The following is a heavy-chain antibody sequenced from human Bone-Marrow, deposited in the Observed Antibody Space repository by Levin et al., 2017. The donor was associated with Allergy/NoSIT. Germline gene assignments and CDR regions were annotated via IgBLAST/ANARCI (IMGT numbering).Heavy chain of an antibody. CDR2: IYPGDSDT. J-gene: IGHJ3*02. CDR3: ASHSLRYFDWLDAFDI. Sequence: HGESLKISCKGSGYSFTSYWIGWVRQMPGKGLEWMGIIYPGDSDTRYSPSFQGQVTISADKSISTAYLQWSSLKASDTAMYYCASHSLRYFDWLDAFDIWGQGTMVTVSS. CDR1: GYSFTSYW. V-gene: IGHV5-51*01. D-gene: IGHD3-9*01.